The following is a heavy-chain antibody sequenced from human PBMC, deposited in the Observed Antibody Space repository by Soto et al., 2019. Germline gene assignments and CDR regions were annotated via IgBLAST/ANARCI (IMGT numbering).Heavy chain of an antibody. CDR2: IYYSGST. CDR1: GGSISSGGYY. J-gene: IGHJ4*02. Sequence: SETLSLTCTVSGGSISSGGYYWSWIRQHPGKGLEWIGYIYYSGSTYYNPSLKSRVTISVDTSKNQFSLKLSSVTAADTAVYYCARDRGDGYWYFDYWGQGTLVTVSS. CDR3: ARDRGDGYWYFDY. D-gene: IGHD3-10*01. V-gene: IGHV4-31*03.